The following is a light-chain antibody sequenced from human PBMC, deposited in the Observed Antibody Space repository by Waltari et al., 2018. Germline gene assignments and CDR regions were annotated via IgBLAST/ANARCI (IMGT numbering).Light chain of an antibody. CDR1: QSVSSSY. J-gene: IGKJ1*01. Sequence: EIVLTQSPGTLSLSPGERATLSCRASQSVSSSYLAWYQQKPGQAPRPLIYGASSRATGITDRFRGRGSGTDFTLTISRLEPEDFAVYYCQQYGSSPWTFGQGTKVEIK. V-gene: IGKV3-20*01. CDR3: QQYGSSPWT. CDR2: GAS.